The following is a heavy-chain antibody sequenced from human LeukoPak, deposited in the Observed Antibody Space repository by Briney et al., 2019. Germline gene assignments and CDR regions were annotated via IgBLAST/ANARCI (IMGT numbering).Heavy chain of an antibody. CDR1: GYSISSGYY. CDR2: IYHSGST. CDR3: ARGGYSYAVPLLY. J-gene: IGHJ4*02. Sequence: PSETLSLTCAVSGYSISSGYYWGWIRQPPGKGLEWIGSIYHSGSTYYNPSLKSRVTISVDTSKNQFSLKLSSVTAADTAVYYCARGGYSYAVPLLYRGQGTLVTVSS. D-gene: IGHD5-18*01. V-gene: IGHV4-38-2*01.